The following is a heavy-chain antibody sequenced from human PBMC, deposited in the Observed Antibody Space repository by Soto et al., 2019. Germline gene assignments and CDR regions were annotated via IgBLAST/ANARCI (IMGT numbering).Heavy chain of an antibody. CDR2: LYTGGSA. Sequence: PGGSLRLSCAASGFSVTDHYMTWVRQAPGKGLEWVSVLYTGGSAYYGDSVKGRFTISRDSSTNTLYLQMNSLKVGDTAFYFCARSFNDWTTYFDYWSVGTLVTVSS. J-gene: IGHJ4*02. D-gene: IGHD3-9*01. CDR3: ARSFNDWTTYFDY. V-gene: IGHV3-53*01. CDR1: GFSVTDHY.